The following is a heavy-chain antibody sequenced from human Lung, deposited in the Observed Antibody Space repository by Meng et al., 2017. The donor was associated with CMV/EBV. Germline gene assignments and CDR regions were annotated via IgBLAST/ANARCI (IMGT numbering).Heavy chain of an antibody. D-gene: IGHD3-16*01. V-gene: IGHV3-66*02. Sequence: GESLKISCAASGFTVSSNYMSWVRQAPGKGLEWVSVIYSGGSTYYADSVKGRFTISRDNSKNTLYLKMNSLRAEDTAVYYCARDGVEGDDYGGQGTLVTVYS. CDR1: GFTVSSNY. CDR3: ARDGVEGDDY. CDR2: IYSGGST. J-gene: IGHJ4*02.